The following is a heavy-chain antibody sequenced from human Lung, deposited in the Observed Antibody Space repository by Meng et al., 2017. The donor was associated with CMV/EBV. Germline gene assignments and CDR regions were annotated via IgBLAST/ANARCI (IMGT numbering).Heavy chain of an antibody. CDR2: ISSSSTI. CDR3: ARALLGYCSSTSCSDVRYFDY. J-gene: IGHJ4*02. V-gene: IGHV3-48*04. CDR1: GFTFSSYS. Sequence: LXCAVSGFTFSSYSMNWVRQAPGKGLEWVSYISSSSTIYYADSVKGRFTISRDNAKNSLYLQMNSLRAEDTAVYYCARALLGYCSSTSCSDVRYFDYXGQGTLVTSPQ. D-gene: IGHD2-2*01.